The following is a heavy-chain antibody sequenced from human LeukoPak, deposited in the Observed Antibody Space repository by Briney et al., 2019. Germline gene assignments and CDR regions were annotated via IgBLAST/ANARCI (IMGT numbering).Heavy chain of an antibody. CDR3: ARGPEGYYDYVFDY. V-gene: IGHV1-18*04. J-gene: IGHJ4*02. D-gene: IGHD3-16*01. Sequence: ASVKVSCKASGYTFTGYYMHWVRQAPGQGLEWMGWISAYNGNTNYAQKLQGRVTMTTDTSTSTAYMELRSLRSDDTAVYYCARGPEGYYDYVFDYWGQGTLVTVSS. CDR2: ISAYNGNT. CDR1: GYTFTGYY.